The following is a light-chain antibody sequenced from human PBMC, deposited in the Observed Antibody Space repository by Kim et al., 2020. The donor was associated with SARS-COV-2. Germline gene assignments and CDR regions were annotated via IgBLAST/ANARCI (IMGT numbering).Light chain of an antibody. CDR1: SSDVGTYNR. CDR2: EVN. V-gene: IGLV2-18*02. Sequence: QSALTQPPSVSGSPGQSVTISCTGSSSDVGTYNRVSWYQQPPDTAPKLIIYEVNNRPSGVPDRFSGSGSGNTASLTISGLQAEDEAYYFCSSYTSFNTFVLFGGGTQLTVL. J-gene: IGLJ2*01. CDR3: SSYTSFNTFVL.